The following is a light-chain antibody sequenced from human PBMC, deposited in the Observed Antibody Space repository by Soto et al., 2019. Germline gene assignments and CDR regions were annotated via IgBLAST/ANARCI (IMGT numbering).Light chain of an antibody. Sequence: QSALTQPASVSASPGQSITISCTGTSSDVGGYNYVSWYQQHPGKPPKLMIYDVRNRPSGLSNRFSGSKSGNTASPTISGLQAEDEAEYYCGSYTSSSTYVFGTGTKLTVL. CDR2: DVR. J-gene: IGLJ1*01. CDR3: GSYTSSSTYV. V-gene: IGLV2-14*01. CDR1: SSDVGGYNY.